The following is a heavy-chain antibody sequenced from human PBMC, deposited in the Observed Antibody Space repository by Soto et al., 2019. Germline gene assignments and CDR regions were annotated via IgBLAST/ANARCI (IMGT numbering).Heavy chain of an antibody. V-gene: IGHV1-69*12. Sequence: QVQLVQSGAEVKKPGSSVKVSCKASGGTFSTDSISWVRQAPGQGLEWMGGIIPMFGTANNAQKLQGRVTITADESTSTAYMVLSSLRSEDTAVYFCAREIDGYYGMDVWGHGTTVTVAS. CDR2: IIPMFGTA. J-gene: IGHJ6*02. CDR3: AREIDGYYGMDV. CDR1: GGTFSTDS.